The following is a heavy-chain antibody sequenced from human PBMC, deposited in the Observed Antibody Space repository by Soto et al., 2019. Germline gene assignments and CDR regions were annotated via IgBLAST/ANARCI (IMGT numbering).Heavy chain of an antibody. CDR2: ISSSSSYT. CDR1: GFTFSDYY. V-gene: IGHV3-11*05. J-gene: IGHJ4*02. D-gene: IGHD2-21*02. CDR3: ARDVPTAMLAYCGVDCFPFDY. Sequence: GGSLRLSCAASGFTFSDYYMSWIRQAPGKGLEWVSYISSSSSYTNYADSVKGRFPISRNNAKNSLYLQMNSLRAEDTSVYYFARDVPTAMLAYCGVDCFPFDYWGQEALVTVSS.